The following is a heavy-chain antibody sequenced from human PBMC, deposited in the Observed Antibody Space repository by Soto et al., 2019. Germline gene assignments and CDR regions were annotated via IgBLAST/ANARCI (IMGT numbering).Heavy chain of an antibody. CDR3: ARDQVAVAVFFDY. CDR1: GYTFTGYY. CDR2: INPNSGGT. J-gene: IGHJ4*02. D-gene: IGHD6-19*01. Sequence: AAVKVYCKASGYTFTGYYMHWVRQAPGQGLEWMGWINPNSGGTNYAQKVQGWVTMTRDTSISTAYMELRSLRSDDTAVYYCARDQVAVAVFFDYWGQGTLVTVSS. V-gene: IGHV1-2*04.